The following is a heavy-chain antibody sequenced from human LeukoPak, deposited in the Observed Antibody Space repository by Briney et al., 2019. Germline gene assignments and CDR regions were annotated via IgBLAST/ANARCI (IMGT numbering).Heavy chain of an antibody. Sequence: GGSLRLSCTVSGFSFSSFGMHWVRQAPGKGPEWVAFISYDGSNKYYADSAKGRFTISRDNSKSTLYLQMNSLRAEDTAVYNCARDITMIRGVTTDPDAFDIWGQGTMVTVSS. J-gene: IGHJ3*02. D-gene: IGHD3-10*01. CDR3: ARDITMIRGVTTDPDAFDI. CDR2: ISYDGSNK. V-gene: IGHV3-33*05. CDR1: GFSFSSFG.